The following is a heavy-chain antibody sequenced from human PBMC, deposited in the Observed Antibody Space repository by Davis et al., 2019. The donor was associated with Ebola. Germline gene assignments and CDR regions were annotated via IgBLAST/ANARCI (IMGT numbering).Heavy chain of an antibody. CDR2: ISYDGSNK. V-gene: IGHV3-30*18. Sequence: PGGSLRLSCAASGFTFSSYAMSWVRQAPGKGLEWVAVISYDGSNKYYADSVKGRFTISRDNSKNTLYLQMNSLRAEDTAVYYCAKGIVGYADYWGQGTLVTVSS. CDR1: GFTFSSYA. CDR3: AKGIVGYADY. D-gene: IGHD1-26*01. J-gene: IGHJ4*02.